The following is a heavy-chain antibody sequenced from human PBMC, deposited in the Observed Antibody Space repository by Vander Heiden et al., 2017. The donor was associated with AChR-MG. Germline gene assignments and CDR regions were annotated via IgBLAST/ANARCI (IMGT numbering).Heavy chain of an antibody. Sequence: QVLLVQSGAEVKKPGASVTVSCKASGYTFTAYYIHWVRQAPGQGLQWMGWIDPNLGDTNYAQKFQDRVSMTRDTSINTAYLDLSRLTSDDTAEYFCAREVGSWFDPWGQGTLVTVS. CDR2: IDPNLGDT. V-gene: IGHV1-2*02. CDR3: AREVGSWFDP. CDR1: GYTFTAYY. J-gene: IGHJ5*02.